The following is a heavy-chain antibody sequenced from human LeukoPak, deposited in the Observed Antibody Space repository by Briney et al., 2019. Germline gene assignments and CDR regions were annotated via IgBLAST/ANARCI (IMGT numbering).Heavy chain of an antibody. J-gene: IGHJ5*02. CDR3: ARAYSSSWYASFDP. CDR2: INTNTGNP. Sequence: ASVKVSCKASGYTFTSYAMNWVRQAPGQGLEWMGWINTNTGNPTYAQGFTGRFVFSLDTSVSTAYLQISSLKAEDTAVYYCARAYSSSWYASFDPWGQGTLVTVSS. V-gene: IGHV7-4-1*02. D-gene: IGHD6-13*01. CDR1: GYTFTSYA.